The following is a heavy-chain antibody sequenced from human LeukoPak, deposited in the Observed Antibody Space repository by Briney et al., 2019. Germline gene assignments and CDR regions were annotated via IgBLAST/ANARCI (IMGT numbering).Heavy chain of an antibody. CDR1: GGSISSGSYY. CDR3: ARDNLVGILTGKRIDP. Sequence: TSETLSLTCTVSGGSISSGSYYWSWIRQPAGKGLEWIGRIYTSGSTNYNPSLKSRVTISVDTSKNQFSLKLSSVTAADTAVYYCARDNLVGILTGKRIDPWGQGTLVTVSS. CDR2: IYTSGST. V-gene: IGHV4-61*02. D-gene: IGHD3-9*01. J-gene: IGHJ5*02.